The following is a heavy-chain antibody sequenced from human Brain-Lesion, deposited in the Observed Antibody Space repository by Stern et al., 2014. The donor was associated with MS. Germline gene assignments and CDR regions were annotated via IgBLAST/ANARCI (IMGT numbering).Heavy chain of an antibody. V-gene: IGHV4-61*02. CDR2: IYASGST. J-gene: IGHJ4*02. CDR3: VRETGGYTYGDTDFFDF. D-gene: IGHD5-18*01. Sequence: QLQLQESGPGLVKPSQTLSLTCSVSGGSISSGSYYWNWIRQPAGKGLEWIGRIYASGSTNYSPSLKIRVFISGDTSKNQFSLKLSSVTAADAAMYYCVRETGGYTYGDTDFFDFWGQGTLVTVSS. CDR1: GGSISSGSYY.